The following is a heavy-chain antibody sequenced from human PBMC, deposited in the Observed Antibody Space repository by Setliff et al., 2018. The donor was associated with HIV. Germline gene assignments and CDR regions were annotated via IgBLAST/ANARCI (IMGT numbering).Heavy chain of an antibody. Sequence: SETLSLTCTVSGDSISSNNYYWAWIRQSPGKGLEWIGYSHSTGNTHHNPSFTGRVTMSLDTSKNEFSLKLTSVTAADTAVYSCARAGTLGYCGNDCYPFDYWGQGTLVTVSS. D-gene: IGHD2-21*01. CDR1: GDSISSNNYY. J-gene: IGHJ4*02. CDR2: SHSTGNT. CDR3: ARAGTLGYCGNDCYPFDY. V-gene: IGHV4-61*05.